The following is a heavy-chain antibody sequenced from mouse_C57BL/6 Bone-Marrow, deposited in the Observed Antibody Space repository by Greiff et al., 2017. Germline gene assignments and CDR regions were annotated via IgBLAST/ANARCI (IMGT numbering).Heavy chain of an antibody. J-gene: IGHJ4*01. CDR2: FHPYNDDT. CDR3: ARQGGDGSSYGYAMDY. V-gene: IGHV1-47*01. D-gene: IGHD1-1*01. CDR1: GYTFTTYP. Sequence: QVQLKQSGAELVKPGASVKMSCKASGYTFTTYPIEWMKQNHGKSLEWIGNFHPYNDDTKYNEKFKGKATLTVEKSSSAVYLELSRLTSDYSAVYYGARQGGDGSSYGYAMDYWGQGTSVTVSS.